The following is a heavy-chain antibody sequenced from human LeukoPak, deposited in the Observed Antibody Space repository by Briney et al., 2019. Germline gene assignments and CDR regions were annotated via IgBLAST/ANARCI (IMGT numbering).Heavy chain of an antibody. CDR3: AKVAAAGLISS. CDR2: IYYSGSS. V-gene: IGHV4-59*01. D-gene: IGHD6-13*01. J-gene: IGHJ4*02. Sequence: SETLSLTCTVSGGSISTYYGNWIRQAPGKGLEWIGYIYYSGSSNYSPSLKSRVTISVDTSKNQFSLKLSSVTAADTAVYYCAKVAAAGLISSWGQGTLVTVSS. CDR1: GGSISTYY.